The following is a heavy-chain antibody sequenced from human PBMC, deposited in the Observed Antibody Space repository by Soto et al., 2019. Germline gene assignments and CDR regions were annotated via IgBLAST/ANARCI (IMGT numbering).Heavy chain of an antibody. CDR2: ISAYNGNT. J-gene: IGHJ5*02. CDR3: ARAQRCLRYGWFDP. V-gene: IGHV1-18*01. Sequence: QVQLVQSGAEVKKPGASVKVSCKASGYTFTSYGISWVRRASGQGLEWMGWISAYNGNTNYAQKLQGRVTMTTDTSSSTAYMELRSLRSDDTAAFYCARAQRCLRYGWFDPWGQGTLVTVSS. CDR1: GYTFTSYG. D-gene: IGHD3-16*01.